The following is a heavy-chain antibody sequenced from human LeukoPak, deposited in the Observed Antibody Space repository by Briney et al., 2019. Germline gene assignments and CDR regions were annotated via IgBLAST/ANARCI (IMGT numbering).Heavy chain of an antibody. D-gene: IGHD2-2*01. J-gene: IGHJ5*02. CDR1: GYSFTSYW. V-gene: IGHV5-51*01. CDR2: IYPGDSDT. Sequence: GESLKISCKGSGYSFTSYWIGWVRQMPGKGLEWMGIIYPGDSDTRHSPSFQGQVTISADKSISTAYLQWSSLKASDTAMYYCARQAPIIVVVPAAILGGWFDPWGQGTLVTVSS. CDR3: ARQAPIIVVVPAAILGGWFDP.